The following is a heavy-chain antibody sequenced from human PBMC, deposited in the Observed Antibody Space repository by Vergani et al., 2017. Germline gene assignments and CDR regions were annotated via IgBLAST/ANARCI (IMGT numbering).Heavy chain of an antibody. CDR2: IYYSGST. V-gene: IGHV4-31*03. D-gene: IGHD3-10*01. CDR3: ARDQDRMVRGVKPGDY. J-gene: IGHJ4*02. CDR1: GGSISSSSYY. Sequence: QLQLQESGPGLVKPSETLSLTCTVSGGSISSSSYYWGWIRQHPGKGLEWIGYIYYSGSTYYNPSLKSRVTISVDTSKNQFSLKLSSVTAEDTAVYYCARDQDRMVRGVKPGDYWGQGTLVTVSS.